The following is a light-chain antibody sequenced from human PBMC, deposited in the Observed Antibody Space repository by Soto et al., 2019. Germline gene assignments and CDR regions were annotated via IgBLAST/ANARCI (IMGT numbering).Light chain of an antibody. J-gene: IGKJ1*01. V-gene: IGKV3-20*01. Sequence: EVVLTQSPGTLSLFPGERATLSCRASQIVSICYLAWYQQKPGQAPRLLIFGASSRATGISDRFSGSGSGTDFILTISRLEPEDFAVYYCQQYGNSRWTFGQGTKVDIK. CDR1: QIVSICY. CDR2: GAS. CDR3: QQYGNSRWT.